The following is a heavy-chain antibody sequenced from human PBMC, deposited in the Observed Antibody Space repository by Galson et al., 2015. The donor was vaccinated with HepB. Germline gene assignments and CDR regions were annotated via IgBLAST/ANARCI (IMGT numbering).Heavy chain of an antibody. D-gene: IGHD3-22*01. CDR3: ARDRTHYYDTSGYSGAFEI. CDR1: GGNFNTYA. CDR2: SIATFDTP. V-gene: IGHV1-69*06. Sequence: SVKVSCKAYGGNFNTYAINWLRQAHGQGLECMGGSIATFDTPLHAQRFQDRVSITADKSTSTAYMVLSSLTSDDTALYYCARDRTHYYDTSGYSGAFEIWGQGTMVTVSS. J-gene: IGHJ3*02.